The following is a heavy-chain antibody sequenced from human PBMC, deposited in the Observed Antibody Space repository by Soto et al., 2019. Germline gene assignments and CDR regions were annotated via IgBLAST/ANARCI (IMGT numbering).Heavy chain of an antibody. CDR2: ISYDGSNK. V-gene: IGHV3-30-3*01. CDR1: GFTFSSYA. J-gene: IGHJ4*02. D-gene: IGHD2-2*01. Sequence: QVQLVESGGGVVQPGRSLRLSCAASGFTFSSYAMHWVRQAPGKGLEWVAVISYDGSNKYYADSVKGRFTISRDNSKNXLXXQMNSLRAEDTAVYYCARTYCIRTRCYDERYYFDYWGQGTLVTVSS. CDR3: ARTYCIRTRCYDERYYFDY.